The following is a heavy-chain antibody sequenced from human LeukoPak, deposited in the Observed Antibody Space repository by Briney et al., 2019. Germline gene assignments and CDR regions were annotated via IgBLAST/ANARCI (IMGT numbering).Heavy chain of an antibody. V-gene: IGHV3-21*01. D-gene: IGHD3-10*01. CDR3: VRESGDPRDY. CDR1: GFTFSSYH. Sequence: GGSLRLSCAASGFTFSSYHMNWVRQAPGKGLEWVSSMSSSSSHMYYADSVKGRFTISRDNSKNSLFLQMNSLRAEDTAVYYCVRESGDPRDYWGQGTLVTVSS. CDR2: MSSSSSHM. J-gene: IGHJ4*02.